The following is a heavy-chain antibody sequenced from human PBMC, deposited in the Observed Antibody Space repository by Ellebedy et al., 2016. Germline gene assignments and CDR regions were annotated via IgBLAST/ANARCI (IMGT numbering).Heavy chain of an antibody. D-gene: IGHD1-26*01. CDR1: GFTFSSYA. CDR2: ISGSGGST. J-gene: IGHJ4*02. CDR3: AKAGGSYFFDY. Sequence: GESLKISXAASGFTFSSYAMSWVRQAPGKGLEWVSAISGSGGSTYYADSVKGRFTISRDNSKNTLYLQMNSLRAEDTAVYYCAKAGGSYFFDYWGQGTLVTVSS. V-gene: IGHV3-23*01.